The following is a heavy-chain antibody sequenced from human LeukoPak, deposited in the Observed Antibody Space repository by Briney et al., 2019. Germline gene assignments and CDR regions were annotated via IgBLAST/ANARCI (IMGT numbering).Heavy chain of an antibody. CDR1: GFTFSSYS. CDR2: ISSSTI. D-gene: IGHD2-15*01. V-gene: IGHV3-48*04. Sequence: GGSLRLSCAASGFTFSSYSMNWVRQAPGKGLEWVSYISSSTIYYADSVKGRFTISRDNAKNSLYLQMNSLRAEDTAVYYCARGGYCSGGSCYSGYWGQGTLVTVSS. CDR3: ARGGYCSGGSCYSGY. J-gene: IGHJ4*02.